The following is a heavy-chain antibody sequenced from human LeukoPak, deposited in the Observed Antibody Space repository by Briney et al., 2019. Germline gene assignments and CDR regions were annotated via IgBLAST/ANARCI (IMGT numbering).Heavy chain of an antibody. CDR3: AKLAVAGNLEYFDY. CDR2: ISGSGGST. J-gene: IGHJ4*02. D-gene: IGHD6-19*01. CDR1: GFTFSTSS. V-gene: IGHV3-23*01. Sequence: GGSLRLSCAASGFTFSTSSMSWVRQAPGKGLAWVSSISGSGGSTYYADSVKGRFTISRDNSKNTLYLQMNSLRAEDTAVYYCAKLAVAGNLEYFDYWGQGTLVTVSS.